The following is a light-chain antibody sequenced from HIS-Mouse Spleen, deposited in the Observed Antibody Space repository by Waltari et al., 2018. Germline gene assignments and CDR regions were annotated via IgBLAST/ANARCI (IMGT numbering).Light chain of an antibody. Sequence: QSALTQPASVSGSPGQSITISCTGTSSDVGSYYLVPWYQQHPGKAPKLMIYEGSKRPSGVSNRFSGSKSGNTASLTISGLQAEDEADYYCCSYAGSSTWVFGGGTKLTVL. CDR1: SSDVGSYYL. V-gene: IGLV2-23*01. J-gene: IGLJ3*02. CDR3: CSYAGSSTWV. CDR2: EGS.